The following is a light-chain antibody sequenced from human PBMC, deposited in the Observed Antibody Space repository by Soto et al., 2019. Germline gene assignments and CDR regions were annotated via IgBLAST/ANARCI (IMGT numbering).Light chain of an antibody. V-gene: IGKV3-20*01. CDR1: QSVSSSY. Sequence: ETVLTQSPGTQSLSPGERATLSCRASQSVSSSYLAWYQQKPGQAPRLLIYGASSRATGIPDRFSGSGSGTDFTLTISRLEPEDFAVYYCQQYGSSPLFTFGPGTKVDIK. CDR3: QQYGSSPLFT. J-gene: IGKJ3*01. CDR2: GAS.